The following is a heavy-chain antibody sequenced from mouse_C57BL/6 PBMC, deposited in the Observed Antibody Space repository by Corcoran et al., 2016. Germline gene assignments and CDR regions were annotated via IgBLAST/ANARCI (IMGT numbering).Heavy chain of an antibody. J-gene: IGHJ3*01. CDR1: GIEFSRYW. Sequence: EVKLLQSGGGLVQPGGSLKLSCAASGIEFSRYWMSWVRRATGKGLEWIGEINPDSSTINYAPSLKDKFIISRDNAKNTLYLQMSKVRSEDTALYYCARQGYYGLFAYWGQGTLVTVSA. CDR2: INPDSSTI. CDR3: ARQGYYGLFAY. V-gene: IGHV4-1*01. D-gene: IGHD1-1*01.